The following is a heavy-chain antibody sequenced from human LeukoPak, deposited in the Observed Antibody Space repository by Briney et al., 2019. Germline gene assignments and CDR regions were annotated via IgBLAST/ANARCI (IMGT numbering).Heavy chain of an antibody. V-gene: IGHV4-59*01. CDR1: GGSISSYY. CDR3: ARNGGYYLREEI. Sequence: PSETLSLTCTVSGGSISSYYWSWIRQPPGKGLEWIGYIYYSGSTNYNPSLKSRVTISVDTSKNQFSLKLSSVTAADTAVYYCARNGGYYLREEIWGQGTLATVSS. D-gene: IGHD3-22*01. J-gene: IGHJ4*02. CDR2: IYYSGST.